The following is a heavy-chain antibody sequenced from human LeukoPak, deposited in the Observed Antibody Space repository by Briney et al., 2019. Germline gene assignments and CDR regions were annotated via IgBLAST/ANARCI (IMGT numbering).Heavy chain of an antibody. Sequence: GASVKVSCKASGYTFTSYDINWVRQATGQGLEWMGWMNPNSGNTGYAQKFQCRVTMTRNTSISTAYMELSSLRSEDTAVDYCARVLGDYVWGRKDNWFDPWGQGTLVTVSS. J-gene: IGHJ5*02. D-gene: IGHD3-16*01. CDR3: ARVLGDYVWGRKDNWFDP. CDR1: GYTFTSYD. V-gene: IGHV1-8*01. CDR2: MNPNSGNT.